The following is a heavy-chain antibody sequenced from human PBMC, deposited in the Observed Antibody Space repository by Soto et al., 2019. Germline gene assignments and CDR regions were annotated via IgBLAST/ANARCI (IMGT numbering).Heavy chain of an antibody. D-gene: IGHD6-19*01. V-gene: IGHV3-33*01. J-gene: IGHJ4*02. CDR1: GFTFSSYG. Sequence: PGGSLRLSCAASGFTFSSYGMHWVRQAPGKGLEWAAVIWYDGSNKYYADSVKGRFTISRDNSKNTLYLQMNSLRAEDTAVYYCARDGTAVAARLDYWGQGTLVTVSS. CDR2: IWYDGSNK. CDR3: ARDGTAVAARLDY.